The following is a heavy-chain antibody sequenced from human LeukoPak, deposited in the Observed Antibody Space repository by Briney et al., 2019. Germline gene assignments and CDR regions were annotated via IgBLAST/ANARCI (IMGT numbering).Heavy chain of an antibody. CDR1: GYTFTGYY. V-gene: IGHV1-2*02. D-gene: IGHD6-19*01. Sequence: ASVKVSCKASGYTFTGYYMHWVRQAPGQGLEWMGWINPNSGGTNYAQKFQGRVTMTRDTSISTAYMELSRLRPDDTAVYYCASGAYSSGWPRGDYYYMDVWGKGTTVTVSS. CDR2: INPNSGGT. J-gene: IGHJ6*03. CDR3: ASGAYSSGWPRGDYYYMDV.